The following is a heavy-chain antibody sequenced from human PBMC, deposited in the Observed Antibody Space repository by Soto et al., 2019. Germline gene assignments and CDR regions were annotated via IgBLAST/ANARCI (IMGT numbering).Heavy chain of an antibody. D-gene: IGHD3-3*01. V-gene: IGHV3-23*01. CDR3: AKIVQAPFGVVPFSPVGFDP. CDR1: GFTFSSYA. Sequence: EVQLFESGGGLVQPGGSLRLSCAASGFTFSSYAMSGVRQARGKGLEWVSAISGSGGSTYYADSVKGRFTISRDNSKNTLYLQMNSLRAEYTAVYYCAKIVQAPFGVVPFSPVGFDPWGQGTLVTVSS. CDR2: ISGSGGST. J-gene: IGHJ5*02.